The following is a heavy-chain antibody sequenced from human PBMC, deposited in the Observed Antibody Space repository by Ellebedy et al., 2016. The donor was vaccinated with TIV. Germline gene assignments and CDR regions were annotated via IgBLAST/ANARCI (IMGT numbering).Heavy chain of an antibody. D-gene: IGHD2/OR15-2a*01. CDR1: GFTFNNYW. V-gene: IGHV3-7*03. CDR2: IKEDGSEK. CDR3: TKNRASLDY. J-gene: IGHJ4*02. Sequence: GESLKISCAASGFTFNNYWMTWVRQAPGKGLECVANIKEDGSEKNYVDSVKGRFTISRDNAKNSLYLQMNSLRAEDTAIYYCTKNRASLDYWGQGILVTVSS.